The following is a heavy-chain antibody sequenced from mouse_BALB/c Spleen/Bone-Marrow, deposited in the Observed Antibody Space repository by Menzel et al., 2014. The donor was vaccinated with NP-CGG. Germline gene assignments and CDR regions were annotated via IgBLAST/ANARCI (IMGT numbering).Heavy chain of an antibody. Sequence: VQLQQSGAELVKPGASVKLSCTAPGFNIKDTYMHWVKQRPEQGLEWIGRIDPANGNTKYDPKLQGKATITADTSSNTAYLQLSSLTSEDTAVYYCAKYYYGNSLFAYWGQGTLVTVPA. CDR2: IDPANGNT. J-gene: IGHJ3*01. CDR3: AKYYYGNSLFAY. D-gene: IGHD1-1*01. V-gene: IGHV14-3*02. CDR1: GFNIKDTY.